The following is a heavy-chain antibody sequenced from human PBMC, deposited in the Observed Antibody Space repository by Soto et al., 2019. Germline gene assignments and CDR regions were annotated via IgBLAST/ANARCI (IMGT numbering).Heavy chain of an antibody. Sequence: AVKVSCKASGGTFSSYAISWVRQAPGQGLEWMGGIIPIFGTANYAQKFQGRVTITADESTSTAYMELSSLRSEDTAVYYCARGLPPRGYSGYDSFDYWGQGTLVTVSS. CDR1: GGTFSSYA. J-gene: IGHJ4*02. CDR3: ARGLPPRGYSGYDSFDY. V-gene: IGHV1-69*13. D-gene: IGHD5-12*01. CDR2: IIPIFGTA.